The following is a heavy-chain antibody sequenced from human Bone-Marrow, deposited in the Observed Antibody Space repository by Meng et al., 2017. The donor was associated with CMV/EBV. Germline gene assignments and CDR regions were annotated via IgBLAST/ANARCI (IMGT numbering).Heavy chain of an antibody. CDR3: AKDKGYSSSWYSGEGMDV. V-gene: IGHV3-11*04. CDR1: GFTFSDYY. CDR2: ISSSGSTI. Sequence: GESLKISCAASGFTFSDYYMSWIRQAPGKGLEWVSYISSSGSTIYYADSVKGRFTISRDNSKNTLYLQMNSLRAEDTAVYYCAKDKGYSSSWYSGEGMDVWGQGTTVTVSS. J-gene: IGHJ6*02. D-gene: IGHD6-13*01.